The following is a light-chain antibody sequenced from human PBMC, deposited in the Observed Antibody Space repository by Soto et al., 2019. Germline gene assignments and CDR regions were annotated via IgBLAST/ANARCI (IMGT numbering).Light chain of an antibody. CDR1: QGIAGW. Sequence: DIQMTQSPSSVSASVGDRVTITCRASQGIAGWLAWYQQKPGKAPKLLIYAASSLHSGVPSRFSGSGSGTAFTLTISSLQPEDFATYYCQQANSFPYTFGQGNKLEIK. CDR3: QQANSFPYT. J-gene: IGKJ2*01. V-gene: IGKV1D-12*01. CDR2: AAS.